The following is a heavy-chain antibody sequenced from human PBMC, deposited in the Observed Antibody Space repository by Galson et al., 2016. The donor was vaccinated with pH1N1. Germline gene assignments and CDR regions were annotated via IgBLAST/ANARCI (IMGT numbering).Heavy chain of an antibody. CDR1: GFTFTSYA. D-gene: IGHD1-26*01. V-gene: IGHV3-30*04. CDR2: ILYDGTNE. Sequence: SLRLSCAASGFTFTSYAMHWVRQAPGKGLEWVAVILYDGTNEYYADSVKGRFTISRDNAKNSLYLQMNSLRAEDTALYYCAKVDGYYLGYFDYWGQGTLVTVSS. J-gene: IGHJ4*02. CDR3: AKVDGYYLGYFDY.